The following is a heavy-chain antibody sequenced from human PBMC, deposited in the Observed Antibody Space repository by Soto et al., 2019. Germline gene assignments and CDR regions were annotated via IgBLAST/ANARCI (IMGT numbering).Heavy chain of an antibody. Sequence: QVQLVQSGAEVKKPGSSVKVSCKASGGTFSSYAISWVRQAPGQGLEWMGGIIPIFGTANYAQKFQGRVTITADESTSTAYMELSSLRSEDTAVYYCARANPWEGGGYDDYYYYGMDVWGQGTTVTVSS. CDR3: ARANPWEGGGYDDYYYYGMDV. CDR1: GGTFSSYA. J-gene: IGHJ6*02. V-gene: IGHV1-69*01. D-gene: IGHD5-12*01. CDR2: IIPIFGTA.